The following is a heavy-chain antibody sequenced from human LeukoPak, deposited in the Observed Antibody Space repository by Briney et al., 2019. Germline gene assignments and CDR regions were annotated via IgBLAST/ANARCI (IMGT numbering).Heavy chain of an antibody. CDR2: IYYSGTT. V-gene: IGHV4-39*01. J-gene: IGHJ4*02. CDR3: ARVGPDIFFDY. Sequence: SETLSLTCTVSGGSISISSYYWGWIRQPPGKGLEWIGNIYYSGTTNYSPSLKSRVTISVDKSKNQFSLKLSSVTAADTAVHYCARVGPDIFFDYWGQGTLVTVSS. CDR1: GGSISISSYY. D-gene: IGHD3-3*02.